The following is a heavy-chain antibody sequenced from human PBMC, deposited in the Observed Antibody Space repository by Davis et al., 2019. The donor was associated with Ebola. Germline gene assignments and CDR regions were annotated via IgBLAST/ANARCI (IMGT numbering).Heavy chain of an antibody. CDR3: TTGDYYGSGSYVDY. J-gene: IGHJ4*02. CDR2: IKSKTDGGTT. Sequence: GESLKISCAASGFTFSNAWMSWVRQAPGKGLEWVGRIKSKTDGGTTDYAAPVKGRFTISRDDSKNTLYLQMNSLKTEDTAVYYCTTGDYYGSGSYVDYWGQGTLVTVSS. D-gene: IGHD3-10*01. V-gene: IGHV3-15*01. CDR1: GFTFSNAW.